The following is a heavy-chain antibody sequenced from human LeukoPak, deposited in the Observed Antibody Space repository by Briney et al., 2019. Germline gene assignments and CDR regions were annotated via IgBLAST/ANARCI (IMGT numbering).Heavy chain of an antibody. J-gene: IGHJ6*03. CDR1: GYTFTSYG. CDR3: ARGVTARGFYYYMDV. V-gene: IGHV1-18*01. D-gene: IGHD2-21*02. Sequence: ASVKVSCKASGYTFTSYGISWVRQAPGQGLEWMGWISAYNGNTNYAQKLQGRVTMTTDASTSTAYMELRSLRSDDTAVYYCARGVTARGFYYYMDVWGKGTTVTISS. CDR2: ISAYNGNT.